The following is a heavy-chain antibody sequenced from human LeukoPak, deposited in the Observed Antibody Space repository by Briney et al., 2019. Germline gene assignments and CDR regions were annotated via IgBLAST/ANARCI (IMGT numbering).Heavy chain of an antibody. J-gene: IGHJ5*02. D-gene: IGHD3-22*01. V-gene: IGHV3-30*02. CDR1: GFTFSSYG. Sequence: PGGSLRLSCAASGFTFSSYGTHWVRQAPGKGLEWVAFIRYDGSNKYYADSVKGRFTISRDNSKNTLYLQMNSLRAEDTAVYYCAKDTRRYYYDSSGWFDPWGQGNPGHRLL. CDR2: IRYDGSNK. CDR3: AKDTRRYYYDSSGWFDP.